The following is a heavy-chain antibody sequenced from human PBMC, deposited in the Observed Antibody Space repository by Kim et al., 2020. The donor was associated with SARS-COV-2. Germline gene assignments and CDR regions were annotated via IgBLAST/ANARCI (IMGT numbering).Heavy chain of an antibody. Sequence: GGSLRLSCAASGFTFSSYSMNWVRQAPGKGLEWVSSISSSSSYIYYADSVKGRFTISRDNAKNSLYLQMNSLRAEDTAVYYCARDRTYYYDSSGSTGGSYYYGMDVWGQGTTVTVSS. V-gene: IGHV3-21*01. CDR3: ARDRTYYYDSSGSTGGSYYYGMDV. D-gene: IGHD3-22*01. J-gene: IGHJ6*02. CDR1: GFTFSSYS. CDR2: ISSSSSYI.